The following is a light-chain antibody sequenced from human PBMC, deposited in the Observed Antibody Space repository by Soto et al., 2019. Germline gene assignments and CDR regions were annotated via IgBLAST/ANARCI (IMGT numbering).Light chain of an antibody. CDR3: HQRQSWPRT. Sequence: DIVLTQSPAPLSSFPGDRVTLSCKASQYIHTRLAWYQHRPGQAPRLLIYQTSIRAAGIPARSSASGTGTDFTLTISDVQPEDVAVYYCHQRQSWPRTLGQGTKVDIK. J-gene: IGKJ1*01. CDR2: QTS. CDR1: QYIHTR. V-gene: IGKV3-11*01.